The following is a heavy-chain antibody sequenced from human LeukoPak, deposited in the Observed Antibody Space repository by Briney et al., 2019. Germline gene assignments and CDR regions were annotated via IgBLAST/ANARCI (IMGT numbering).Heavy chain of an antibody. J-gene: IGHJ6*02. Sequence: PSETLSLTCTVSGGSLSSYYWSWIRQPPGKGLEWIGYIYYSGSTNYNPSLKSRVTISVDTSKNQFSLKLSSVTAADTAVYYCARAGSGSYYNGGFRDYYYYGMDVWGQGTTVTVSS. D-gene: IGHD3-10*01. CDR2: IYYSGST. CDR3: ARAGSGSYYNGGFRDYYYYGMDV. V-gene: IGHV4-59*01. CDR1: GGSLSSYY.